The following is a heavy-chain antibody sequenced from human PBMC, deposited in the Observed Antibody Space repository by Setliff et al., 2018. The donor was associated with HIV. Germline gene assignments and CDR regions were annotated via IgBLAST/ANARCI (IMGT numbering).Heavy chain of an antibody. V-gene: IGHV1-3*01. CDR3: ARVWFGETIFDY. J-gene: IGHJ4*02. D-gene: IGHD3-10*01. CDR2: INAGNGKI. CDR1: GYTFTSYA. Sequence: EASVKVSCKASGYTFTSYAMHGVRQAPGQRLEWMGWINAGNGKIKYSQKFQGRVTITRDTSSSTAYMELSSLRSEDTAVYYCARVWFGETIFDYWGQGTLVTVSS.